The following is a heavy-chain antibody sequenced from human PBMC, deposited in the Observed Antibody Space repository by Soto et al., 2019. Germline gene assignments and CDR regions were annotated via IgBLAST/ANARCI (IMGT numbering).Heavy chain of an antibody. CDR2: IRGDGNSK. CDR1: EFTFTDYW. V-gene: IGHV3-74*01. CDR3: ASGVRGHYGFDM. Sequence: EVQVVESGGGLAQPGGSLRLSCAASEFTFTDYWMHWVRQAPGKGLVWVSRIRGDGNSKNYADFVRGRFTISRDNAKNTRYLQMSSLRVEDTAVSYGASGVRGHYGFDMWGQGTMVTVSS. D-gene: IGHD3-10*01. J-gene: IGHJ3*02.